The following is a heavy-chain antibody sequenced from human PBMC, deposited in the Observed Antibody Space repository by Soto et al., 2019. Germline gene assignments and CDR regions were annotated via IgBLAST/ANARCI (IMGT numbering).Heavy chain of an antibody. CDR3: ARDLSYFDWTTPDV. CDR2: ISYDGSNK. V-gene: IGHV3-30-3*01. D-gene: IGHD3-9*01. CDR1: GFTFSRYP. J-gene: IGHJ6*02. Sequence: QVQLVESGGGVVQPGRSLKLSCTASGFTFSRYPMHWVRQAPGKGLEWVAVISYDGSNKYYADSVKGRFTISRDNSKNTLYLQMNSLSTEDTAVYYCARDLSYFDWTTPDVWGQGTTVTVSS.